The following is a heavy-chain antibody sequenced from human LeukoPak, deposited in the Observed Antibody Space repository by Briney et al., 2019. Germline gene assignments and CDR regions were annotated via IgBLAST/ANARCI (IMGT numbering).Heavy chain of an antibody. D-gene: IGHD3-22*01. V-gene: IGHV3-30-3*01. CDR2: ISYDGSNK. Sequence: GGSLRLSCAASGFTFSSYAMHWVRQAPGKGLEWVAVISYDGSNKYYADSVKGRFTISRGNSKNTLYLQMSSLRAEDTAVYYCARGPYDSSGYYVYWGQGTLVTVSS. CDR3: ARGPYDSSGYYVY. CDR1: GFTFSSYA. J-gene: IGHJ4*02.